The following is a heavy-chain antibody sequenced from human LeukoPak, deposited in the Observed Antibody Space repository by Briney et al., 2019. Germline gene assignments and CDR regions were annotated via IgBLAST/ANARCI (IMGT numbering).Heavy chain of an antibody. Sequence: SETLSLTCAVYGGSFSGYYWSWIRQPPGKGLEWIGEIYHSGSTNYNPSLKSRVTISVDKSKNQFSLKLSSVTAADTAVYYCARATSTYYYDSSGLDYWGQGTLVTVSS. CDR1: GGSFSGYY. CDR3: ARATSTYYYDSSGLDY. CDR2: IYHSGST. D-gene: IGHD3-22*01. J-gene: IGHJ4*02. V-gene: IGHV4-34*01.